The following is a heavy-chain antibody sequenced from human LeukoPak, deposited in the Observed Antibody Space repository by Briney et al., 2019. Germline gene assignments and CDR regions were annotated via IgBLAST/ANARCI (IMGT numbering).Heavy chain of an antibody. CDR1: GFTFSSYS. CDR3: TSPYDSSGYLPDS. V-gene: IGHV3-49*04. CDR2: IRSKAYGGTT. Sequence: QSGGSLRLSCAASGFTFSSYSMNWVRQAPGKGLQWVGFIRSKAYGGTTEYAASVKGRFIISRDDSKSIAYLQMNSLKTEDTAVYYCTSPYDSSGYLPDSWGQGTLVTVSS. J-gene: IGHJ5*01. D-gene: IGHD3-22*01.